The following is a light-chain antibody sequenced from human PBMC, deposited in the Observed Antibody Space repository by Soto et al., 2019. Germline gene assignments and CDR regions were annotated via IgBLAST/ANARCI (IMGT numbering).Light chain of an antibody. CDR3: QQGYADPLS. Sequence: DIQMTQSPSSLSASIGDRVTLTCRASQSISNHLNWYQNRQGKARELVIYAASKLPSGVPSRFSGSGFGPEFFLTIDSLQPEDVATSYCQQGYADPLSFGGGTKVE. V-gene: IGKV1-39*01. CDR1: QSISNH. CDR2: AAS. J-gene: IGKJ4*01.